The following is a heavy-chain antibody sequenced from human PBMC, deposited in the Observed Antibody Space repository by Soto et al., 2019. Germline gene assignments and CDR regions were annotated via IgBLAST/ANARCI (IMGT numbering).Heavy chain of an antibody. Sequence: SETLSLTCTVSGGSISSSRYHWGWVRQPPGKGLEWIGSIYYTGSTYSNPSLKSRVTISMETSKSQFSLMVNSVSAADTVVYSCASTYSSTIHGPFNYWGQGTLVTVSS. J-gene: IGHJ4*02. CDR3: ASTYSSTIHGPFNY. V-gene: IGHV4-39*01. CDR2: IYYTGST. CDR1: GGSISSSRYH. D-gene: IGHD6-13*01.